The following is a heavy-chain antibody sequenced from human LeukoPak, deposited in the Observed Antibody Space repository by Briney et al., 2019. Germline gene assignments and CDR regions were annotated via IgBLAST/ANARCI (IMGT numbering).Heavy chain of an antibody. CDR3: ARERGGGGWQQLVYFDY. V-gene: IGHV3-21*01. D-gene: IGHD6-13*01. CDR2: ISSSSSYI. J-gene: IGHJ4*02. Sequence: GGSLRLSCAAYGFTFSSYSMNWVRQAPGKGLEWVSSISSSSSYIYYADSVKGRFTISRDNAKNSLYLQMNSLRAEDTAVYYCARERGGGGWQQLVYFDYWGQGTLVTVSS. CDR1: GFTFSSYS.